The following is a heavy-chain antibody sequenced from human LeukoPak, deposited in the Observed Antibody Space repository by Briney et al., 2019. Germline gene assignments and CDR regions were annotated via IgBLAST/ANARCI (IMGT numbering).Heavy chain of an antibody. CDR2: IKLDGSEK. V-gene: IGHV3-7*01. CDR3: ARSLDY. CDR1: GFTFSTHG. Sequence: GGSLRLSCAASGFTFSTHGMHWVRQAPGKGLQWEANIKLDGSEKYYVDSVKGRFTISRDNAQNPLHLRMNRLRAEDTAVYYCARSLDYWDQGTLVIVSS. J-gene: IGHJ4*02.